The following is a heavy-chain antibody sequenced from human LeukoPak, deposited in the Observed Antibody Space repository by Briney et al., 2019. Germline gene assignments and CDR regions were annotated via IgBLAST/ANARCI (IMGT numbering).Heavy chain of an antibody. V-gene: IGHV3-30*18. D-gene: IGHD3-10*01. Sequence: GGSLRLSCAASGFTFSSYGMHWVRQAPGKGLEWVAVISYDGSNKNYADSVKGRFTISRDNSKNTLYLQMNSLRAEDTAVYYCAKDTPGLITLFDYWGQGTLVTVSS. CDR3: AKDTPGLITLFDY. CDR1: GFTFSSYG. CDR2: ISYDGSNK. J-gene: IGHJ4*02.